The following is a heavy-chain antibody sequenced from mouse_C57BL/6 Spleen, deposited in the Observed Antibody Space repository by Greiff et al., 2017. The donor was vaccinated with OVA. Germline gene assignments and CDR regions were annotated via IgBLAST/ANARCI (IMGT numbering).Heavy chain of an antibody. CDR3: ARWSTTGFAY. V-gene: IGHV1-61*01. J-gene: IGHJ3*01. Sequence: QVQLQQPGAELVRPGSSVKLSCKASGYTFTSYWMDWVKQRPGQGLEWIGNIYPSDSETHYNQKFQDKATLTVDKSSSTAYMQLSSLTSEDSAVYYCARWSTTGFAYWGQGTLVTVSA. CDR2: IYPSDSET. CDR1: GYTFTSYW. D-gene: IGHD1-1*01.